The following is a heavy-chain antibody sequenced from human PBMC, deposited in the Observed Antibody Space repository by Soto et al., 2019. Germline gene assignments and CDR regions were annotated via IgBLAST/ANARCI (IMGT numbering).Heavy chain of an antibody. J-gene: IGHJ5*02. CDR2: IYWVDDK. CDR1: GFSLSTSGVG. V-gene: IGHV2-5*02. D-gene: IGHD2-2*01. CDR3: ARGVRSCSSNSCPNWFDP. Sequence: QITLEESGPTLVKPTQTLTLTCTFSGFSLSTSGVGVGWIGKPPGKALEWLEIIYWVDDKRYSPSRKSRLIITKDTSKKQVVVTMTNMDPVDTATYYCARGVRSCSSNSCPNWFDPWGQGTLVTVSS.